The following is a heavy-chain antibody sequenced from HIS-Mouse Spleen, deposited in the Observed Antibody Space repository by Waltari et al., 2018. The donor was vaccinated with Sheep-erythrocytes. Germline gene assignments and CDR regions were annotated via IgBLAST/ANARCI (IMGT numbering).Heavy chain of an antibody. CDR3: ARGGRRTGFDY. V-gene: IGHV4-34*01. Sequence: QVQLQQWGAGLLKPSETLSLTCAVSVGSFRGYYWIWIRQPPGKGLEWIGEINHSGSTNYNPSLKSRVTISVDTSKNQFSLKLSSVTAADTAVYYCARGGRRTGFDYWGQGTLVTVSS. D-gene: IGHD3-9*01. CDR2: INHSGST. CDR1: VGSFRGYY. J-gene: IGHJ4*02.